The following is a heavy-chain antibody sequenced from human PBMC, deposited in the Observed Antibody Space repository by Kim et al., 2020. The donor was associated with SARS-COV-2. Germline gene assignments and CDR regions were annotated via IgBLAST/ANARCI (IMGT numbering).Heavy chain of an antibody. CDR2: T. Sequence: TNYAQKFQGRVTMTRDTSISTAYMELSSERSDDTAVYYCARETQQLGFDYWGQGTLVTVSS. V-gene: IGHV1-2*02. D-gene: IGHD6-13*01. J-gene: IGHJ4*02. CDR3: ARETQQLGFDY.